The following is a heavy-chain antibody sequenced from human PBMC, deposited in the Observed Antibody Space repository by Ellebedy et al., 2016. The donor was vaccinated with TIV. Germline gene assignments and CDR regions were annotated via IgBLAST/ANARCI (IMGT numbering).Heavy chain of an antibody. CDR2: IYYSGST. J-gene: IGHJ2*01. V-gene: IGHV4-30-4*01. Sequence: SETLSLTXTVSGGSISSGDYYWSWIRQPPGKGLEWIGYIYYSGSTYYNPSLKSRVTISVDTSKNQFSLKLSSVTAADTAVYYCARADDSSGYYFRNYWYFDLWGRGTLVTVSS. D-gene: IGHD3-22*01. CDR3: ARADDSSGYYFRNYWYFDL. CDR1: GGSISSGDYY.